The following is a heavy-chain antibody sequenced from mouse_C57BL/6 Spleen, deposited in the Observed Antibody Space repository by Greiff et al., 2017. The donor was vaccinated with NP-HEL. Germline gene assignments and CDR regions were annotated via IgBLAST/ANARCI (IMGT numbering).Heavy chain of an antibody. Sequence: VQLQQPGAELVKPGASVKLSCKASGYTFTSYWMHWVKQRPGQGLEWIGMIHPNSGSTNYNEKFKSKATLTVDKSSSTAYMQLSSLTSEDSAVYYCARGYYGSSYPYFDYWGQGTTLTVSS. CDR1: GYTFTSYW. D-gene: IGHD1-1*01. V-gene: IGHV1-64*01. CDR3: ARGYYGSSYPYFDY. CDR2: IHPNSGST. J-gene: IGHJ2*01.